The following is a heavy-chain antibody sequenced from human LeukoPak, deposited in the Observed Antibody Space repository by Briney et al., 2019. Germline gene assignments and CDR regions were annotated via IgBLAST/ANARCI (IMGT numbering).Heavy chain of an antibody. CDR2: INPSGGST. J-gene: IGHJ5*02. D-gene: IGHD2-8*01. CDR3: ARGEYCTNGVCNGNWFDP. V-gene: IGHV1-46*01. CDR1: GYTFTSYA. Sequence: ASVKVSCKASGYTFTSYAIHWVRQAPGQGLEWMGIINPSGGSTSYAQKFQGRVTMTRDTSTSTVYMELSSLRSEDTAVYYCARGEYCTNGVCNGNWFDPWGQGTLVTVSS.